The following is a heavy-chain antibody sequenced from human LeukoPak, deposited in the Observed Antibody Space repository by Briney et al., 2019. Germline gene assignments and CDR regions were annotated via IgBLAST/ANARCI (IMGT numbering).Heavy chain of an antibody. V-gene: IGHV3-23*01. CDR3: AKGSRDPYPYYFDY. D-gene: IGHD2-21*01. Sequence: GGSLRLSCAASGFRFSTSVMSWVRHAPGKGLEGVLAITGSGGNTYYGDSVKGSFTISRDNSKNTLYLDMNSLRADDTAVYFCAKGSRDPYPYYFDYWGQGTLVTVSS. J-gene: IGHJ4*02. CDR2: ITGSGGNT. CDR1: GFRFSTSV.